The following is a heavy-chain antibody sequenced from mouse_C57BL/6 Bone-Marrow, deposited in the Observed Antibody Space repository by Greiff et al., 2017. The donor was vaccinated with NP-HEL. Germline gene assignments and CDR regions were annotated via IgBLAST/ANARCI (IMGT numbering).Heavy chain of an antibody. J-gene: IGHJ2*01. CDR1: GYTFTDYY. CDR2: INPYNGGT. V-gene: IGHV1-19*01. D-gene: IGHD1-1*01. CDR3: ARCYGSLDY. Sequence: EVQGVESGPVLVKPGASVKMSCKASGYTFTDYYMNWVKQSHGKSLEWIGVINPYNGGTSYNQKFKGKATLTVDKSSSTAYMELNSLTSEDSAVYYCARCYGSLDYWGQGTTLTVSS.